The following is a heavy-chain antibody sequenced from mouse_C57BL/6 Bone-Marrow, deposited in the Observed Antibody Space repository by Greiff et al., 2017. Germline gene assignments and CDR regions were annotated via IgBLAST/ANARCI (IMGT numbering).Heavy chain of an antibody. J-gene: IGHJ1*03. V-gene: IGHV1-81*01. CDR3: SNYYGSSYWYFDV. CDR2: IYPRSGNT. Sequence: VQLQQSGAELARPGASVKLSCKASGYTFTSYGISWVKQRTGQGLEWIGEIYPRSGNTYYTEKFKGKATLTADKSSSTAYMELRSLTSEDSAVYFCSNYYGSSYWYFDVWGTGTTVTVSS. D-gene: IGHD1-1*01. CDR1: GYTFTSYG.